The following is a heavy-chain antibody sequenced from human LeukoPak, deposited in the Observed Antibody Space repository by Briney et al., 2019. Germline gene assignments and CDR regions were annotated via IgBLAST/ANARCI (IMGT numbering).Heavy chain of an antibody. CDR1: GGTFTHFV. D-gene: IGHD6-13*01. J-gene: IGHJ6*03. Sequence: ASVRVSCKASGGTFTHFVISWLRQAPGQGLEWMGGIAPISGTPVYAQKFQDRVNITADESTSTAYMELSSLRSEDTAVYYCASGGFSSSPYYYYYYYMDVWGKGTTVTISS. V-gene: IGHV1-69*13. CDR3: ASGGFSSSPYYYYYYYMDV. CDR2: IAPISGTP.